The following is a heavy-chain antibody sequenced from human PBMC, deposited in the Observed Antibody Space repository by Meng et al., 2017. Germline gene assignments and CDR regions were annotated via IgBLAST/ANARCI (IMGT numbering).Heavy chain of an antibody. D-gene: IGHD3-10*01. J-gene: IGHJ4*02. CDR1: GYTFTGYY. Sequence: QVELVQSGAEVKKPGASGKVSCKASGYTFTGYYMHWVRQDPGQGLEWMGRINPNSGGTNYAQKFQGRVTMTRDTSISTAYMELSRLRSDDTAVYYCASELNTYGSGSYAYWGQGTLVTVSS. CDR3: ASELNTYGSGSYAY. CDR2: INPNSGGT. V-gene: IGHV1-2*06.